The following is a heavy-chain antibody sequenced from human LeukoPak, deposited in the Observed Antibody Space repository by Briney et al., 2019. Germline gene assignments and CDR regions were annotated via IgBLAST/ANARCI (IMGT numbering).Heavy chain of an antibody. CDR2: INGYNGNT. V-gene: IGHV1-18*01. Sequence: ASVKVSCKTSGYTFTNYGIAWVRQAPGQGLEWMGWINGYNGNTNYVQKFQGRVTMTTDTSTSTAYMELSSLRSEDTAVYYCARSGTGGYSFDYWGQGTLVTVSS. CDR1: GYTFTNYG. D-gene: IGHD1/OR15-1a*01. J-gene: IGHJ4*02. CDR3: ARSGTGGYSFDY.